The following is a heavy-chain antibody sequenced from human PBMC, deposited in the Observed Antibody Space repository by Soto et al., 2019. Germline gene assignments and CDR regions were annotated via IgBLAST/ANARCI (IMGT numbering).Heavy chain of an antibody. Sequence: SGSLALARAACGGSVSIWEDGGSWNHPPPGTGLEWIGYIYYSESTYYNPSLQSRVTISVDTSKNQFSLKLSSVTAADTAVYYCARGRSSSYFDYWGQGTLVTVSS. CDR3: ARGRSSSYFDY. CDR1: GGSVSIWEDG. D-gene: IGHD6-6*01. CDR2: IYYSEST. V-gene: IGHV4-30-4*01. J-gene: IGHJ4*02.